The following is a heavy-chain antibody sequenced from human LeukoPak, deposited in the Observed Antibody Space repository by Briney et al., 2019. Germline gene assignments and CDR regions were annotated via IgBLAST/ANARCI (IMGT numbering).Heavy chain of an antibody. Sequence: SETLSLTCAVSGASISTYTYYWGWIRQPPGKGLEWIGTIYYDGNTYYNPSLKSRVTISVDTSKNHFSLRLRSVTAADTAKYYCARHRGVSGYYLEVAEFDFWGQGTLVTVSS. J-gene: IGHJ4*02. V-gene: IGHV4-39*01. CDR3: ARHRGVSGYYLEVAEFDF. CDR1: GASISTYTYY. D-gene: IGHD3-22*01. CDR2: IYYDGNT.